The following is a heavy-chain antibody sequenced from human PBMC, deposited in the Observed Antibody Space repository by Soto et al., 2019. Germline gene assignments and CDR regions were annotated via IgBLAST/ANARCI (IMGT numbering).Heavy chain of an antibody. Sequence: EVQMLESGGGLAQPGGSLRLSCAVSGFICSSYDMSWVRQAPGKGLEWVSTILVGGSTHYEDSVKGRFTISRDTSKNTVYLQMNSLTAGDAAMYYCAKATATGGGAFEICGQGTMVTVSS. CDR2: ILVGGST. CDR3: AKATATGGGAFEI. J-gene: IGHJ3*02. CDR1: GFICSSYD. D-gene: IGHD2-8*02. V-gene: IGHV3-23*01.